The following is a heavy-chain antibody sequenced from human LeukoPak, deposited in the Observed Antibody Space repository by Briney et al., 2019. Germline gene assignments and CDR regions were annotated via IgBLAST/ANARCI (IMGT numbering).Heavy chain of an antibody. CDR2: IKQDGGEK. D-gene: IGHD3-22*01. Sequence: PGGSLRLSCAASGFTFTNYWMSWVRQAPGKGLEWVANIKQDGGEKYYVDSVKGRFTISRDNAKNSLYLQMNGLRAEDSAVYYCARDPSAYYYDSGNYWGQGTLVTVSS. V-gene: IGHV3-7*01. CDR3: ARDPSAYYYDSGNY. CDR1: GFTFTNYW. J-gene: IGHJ4*02.